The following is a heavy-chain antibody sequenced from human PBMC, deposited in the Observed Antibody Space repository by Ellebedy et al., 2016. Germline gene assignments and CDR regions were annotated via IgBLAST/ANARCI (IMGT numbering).Heavy chain of an antibody. Sequence: SETLSLXCTVSGGSISSYYWSWIRQPPGKGLEWIGYIYYSGSTNYNPSLKSRVTISVDTSKNQFSLKLSSVTAADTAVYYCARPTPYGSGSYAFDIWGQGTMVTVSS. D-gene: IGHD3-10*01. CDR2: IYYSGST. CDR1: GGSISSYY. CDR3: ARPTPYGSGSYAFDI. J-gene: IGHJ3*02. V-gene: IGHV4-59*01.